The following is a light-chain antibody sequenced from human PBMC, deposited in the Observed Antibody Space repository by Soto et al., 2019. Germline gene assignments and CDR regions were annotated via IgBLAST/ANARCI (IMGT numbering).Light chain of an antibody. J-gene: IGLJ3*02. V-gene: IGLV2-11*01. CDR1: SSDVGGYNY. CDR3: SSYADNYVA. CDR2: DVS. Sequence: QSALTQPRSVSGSPGQLVTISCTGTSSDVGGYNYVSWYQQHPGKAPKLMIYDVSKRPSGVPDRFSGSKSGDTASLTISGLQAEDEADYYCSSYADNYVAFGGGTKLTVL.